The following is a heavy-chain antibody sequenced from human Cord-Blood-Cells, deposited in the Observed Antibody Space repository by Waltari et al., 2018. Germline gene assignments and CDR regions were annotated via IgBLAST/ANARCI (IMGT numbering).Heavy chain of an antibody. CDR1: GFTFSSYA. V-gene: IGHV3-23*04. CDR2: VSGMGGST. Sequence: EVQLVESGGGLVQPGGSLRLSCAASGFTFSSYAMSWVRQAPGKGLEWVSAVSGMGGSTYYADSVKGRFTISRDNSKNTLYLQMNSLRAEDTAVYYCAKDKAGVHAFDIWGKGQWSPSLQ. D-gene: IGHD6-19*01. J-gene: IGHJ3*02. CDR3: AKDKAGVHAFDI.